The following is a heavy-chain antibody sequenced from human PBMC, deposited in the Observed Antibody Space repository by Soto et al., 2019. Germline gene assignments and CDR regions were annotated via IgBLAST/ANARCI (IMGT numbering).Heavy chain of an antibody. J-gene: IGHJ4*02. D-gene: IGHD1-26*01. Sequence: SETLSLTCAVYGGSFSGYYWSWIRQPPGKGLEWIGEINHSGSTNYNPSLKSRVTISVDTSKNQFSLKLSSVTAADTAVYYCARARYSGSYYQAYYFDYWGQGTLVTVSS. CDR3: ARARYSGSYYQAYYFDY. CDR2: INHSGST. V-gene: IGHV4-34*01. CDR1: GGSFSGYY.